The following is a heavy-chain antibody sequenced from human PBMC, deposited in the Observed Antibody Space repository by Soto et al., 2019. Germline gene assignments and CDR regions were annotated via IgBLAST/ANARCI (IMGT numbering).Heavy chain of an antibody. D-gene: IGHD1-26*01. V-gene: IGHV1-3*01. CDR2: INAGNGNT. CDR1: GYTFTSYA. Sequence: ASVKVSCKASGYTFTSYAMHWVRQAPGQRLEWMGWINAGNGNTKYSQKFQGRVTITRDTSASTAYMELSSLRSEDTAVYYCARDLRSKGLHYYYYYYMVVWGKGTTVNVSS. CDR3: ARDLRSKGLHYYYYYYMVV. J-gene: IGHJ6*03.